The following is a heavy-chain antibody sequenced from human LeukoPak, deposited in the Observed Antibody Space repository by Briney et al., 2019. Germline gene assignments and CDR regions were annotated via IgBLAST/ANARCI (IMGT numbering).Heavy chain of an antibody. CDR3: AGGVNYYDSSGYYTGHYMDV. CDR1: GGSFSGYY. CDR2: INHSGST. J-gene: IGHJ6*03. V-gene: IGHV4-34*01. Sequence: SETLSLTCAVYGGSFSGYYWSWIRQPPGKGLEWIGEINHSGSTNYNPSLKSRVTISVDTSKNQFSLKLSSVTAADTAVYYCAGGVNYYDSSGYYTGHYMDVWGKGTTVTVSS. D-gene: IGHD3-22*01.